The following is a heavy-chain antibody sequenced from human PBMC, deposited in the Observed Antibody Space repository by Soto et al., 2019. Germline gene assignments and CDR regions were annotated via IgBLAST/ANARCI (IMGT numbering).Heavy chain of an antibody. V-gene: IGHV1-69*13. J-gene: IGHJ4*02. D-gene: IGHD5-12*01. CDR3: AIITPITGVY. CDR2: IIPIFGTA. CDR1: GGTFSSYA. Sequence: SVKVSCKASGGTFSSYAISWVRQAPGQGLEWMGGIIPIFGTANYAQKFQGRVTITADESTSTAYMELSSLRSEDKAVYECAIITPITGVYWGQXAQVTVSS.